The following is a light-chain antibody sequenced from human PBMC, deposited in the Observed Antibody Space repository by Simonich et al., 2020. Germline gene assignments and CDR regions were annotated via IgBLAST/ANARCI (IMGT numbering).Light chain of an antibody. V-gene: IGLV3-27*01. CDR1: VLAKKY. J-gene: IGLJ3*02. CDR3: YSAADNNLRV. CDR2: KDS. Sequence: SYELTQPSSVSVSTGQTARITCSGDVLAKKYARWFQQKPGQAPVLVIYKDSERPSGIPERVSGSSSGTTFTLTISGAQVEDEADYYCYSAADNNLRVFGGGTKLTVL.